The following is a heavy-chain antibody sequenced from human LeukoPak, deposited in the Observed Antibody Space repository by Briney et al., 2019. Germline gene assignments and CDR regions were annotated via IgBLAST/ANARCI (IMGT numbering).Heavy chain of an antibody. CDR3: ARPSLYYYDSSGYAEFSGQVIDY. CDR1: GFTFSSYA. V-gene: IGHV3-30*01. D-gene: IGHD3-22*01. Sequence: GRSLRLSCAASGFTFSSYAMHWVRQAPGKGLEWVAIISYDGSNKYYADSGKGRFTISRDNSKNTLYLQMNSLRAEDTAVYYCARPSLYYYDSSGYAEFSGQVIDYWGQGTLVTVSS. J-gene: IGHJ4*02. CDR2: ISYDGSNK.